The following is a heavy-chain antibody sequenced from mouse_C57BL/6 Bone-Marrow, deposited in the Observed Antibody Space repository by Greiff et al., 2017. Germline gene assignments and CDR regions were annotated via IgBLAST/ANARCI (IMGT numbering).Heavy chain of an antibody. J-gene: IGHJ4*01. Sequence: EVNVVESGGGLVQSGRSLRLSCATSGFTFSDFYMEWVRQAPGKGLEWIAASRNKANDYTTEYSASVKGRFIVSRDTSQSILYLQMNALRAEDTAIYYCARDVGLPYYAMDYWGQGTSVTVSS. D-gene: IGHD2-2*01. CDR2: SRNKANDYTT. CDR1: GFTFSDFY. CDR3: ARDVGLPYYAMDY. V-gene: IGHV7-1*01.